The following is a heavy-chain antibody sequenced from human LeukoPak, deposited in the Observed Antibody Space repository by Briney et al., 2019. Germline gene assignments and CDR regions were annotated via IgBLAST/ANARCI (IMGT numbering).Heavy chain of an antibody. D-gene: IGHD6-13*01. Sequence: PGGSLRLSCAASGFTFNNYAMSWVRQAPGKGLEWISAISGSGGATYYADSVKGRFTTSRDNSKNTLFLHMNSLRVEDTAVYYCAKAPAAATKYYYGMDVWGQGTTVTVSS. V-gene: IGHV3-23*01. CDR3: AKAPAAATKYYYGMDV. CDR1: GFTFNNYA. J-gene: IGHJ6*02. CDR2: ISGSGGAT.